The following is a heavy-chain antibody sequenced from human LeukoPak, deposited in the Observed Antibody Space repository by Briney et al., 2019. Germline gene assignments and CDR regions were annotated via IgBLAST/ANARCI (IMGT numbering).Heavy chain of an antibody. J-gene: IGHJ4*02. CDR2: ISSSGGNT. D-gene: IGHD1-26*01. V-gene: IGHV3-23*01. CDR1: GFTFSSHA. CDR3: AKGGSDYDDHGYSFDY. Sequence: GGSLRLSCAVSGFTFSSHAMSWVRQAPGKGLEWVSAISSSGGNTYYADSVKGRFTISRDNSKNTLYLQMNSLRAEDTAVYYCAKGGSDYDDHGYSFDYWGQGALVTVSS.